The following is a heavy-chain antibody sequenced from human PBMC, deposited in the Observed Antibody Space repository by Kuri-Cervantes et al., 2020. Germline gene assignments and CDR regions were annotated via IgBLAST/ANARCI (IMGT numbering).Heavy chain of an antibody. Sequence: GESLKISCAASGFTVSSNYMSWVRQAPGKGLEWVGRTRNKANSYTTEYAASVKGRFAISRDDSKNSLYLQMNSLRAEDTAVYYCAKPGSVVLYADYFDYWGQGALVTVSS. J-gene: IGHJ4*02. CDR1: GFTVSSNY. CDR2: TRNKANSYTT. D-gene: IGHD2/OR15-2a*01. CDR3: AKPGSVVLYADYFDY. V-gene: IGHV3-72*01.